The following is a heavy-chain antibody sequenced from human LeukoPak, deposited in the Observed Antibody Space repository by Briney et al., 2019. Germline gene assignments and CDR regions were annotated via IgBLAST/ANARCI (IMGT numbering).Heavy chain of an antibody. CDR3: ARDWRRYCSSTSCYTTGAY. J-gene: IGHJ4*02. Sequence: PGGSLRLSCAASGFTFSSYAMHWVRQAPGKGLEWVAVISYDGSNKYYADSVKGRFTISRDNSKNTLYLQMNSLRAEDTAVYYCARDWRRYCSSTSCYTTGAYWGQGTLVTVSS. CDR2: ISYDGSNK. CDR1: GFTFSSYA. D-gene: IGHD2-2*02. V-gene: IGHV3-30-3*01.